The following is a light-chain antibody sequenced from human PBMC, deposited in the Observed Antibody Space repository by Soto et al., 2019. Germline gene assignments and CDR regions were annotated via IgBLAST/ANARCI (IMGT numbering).Light chain of an antibody. CDR1: QTISSW. J-gene: IGKJ5*01. Sequence: DIQMTQSPSTLSGSVGDRVTITCRASQTISSWLAWYQQKPGKAPKLLIYAASTLQSGVPSRFSGSGSGTDFTLTISCLQSEDFATYYCQQYYSYPSITFGQGTRLEIK. CDR3: QQYYSYPSIT. CDR2: AAS. V-gene: IGKV1-5*01.